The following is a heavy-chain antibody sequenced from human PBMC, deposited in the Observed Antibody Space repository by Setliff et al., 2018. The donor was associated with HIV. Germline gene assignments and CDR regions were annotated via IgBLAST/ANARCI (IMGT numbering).Heavy chain of an antibody. D-gene: IGHD5-18*01. Sequence: SAKVSCKASVGTFSRYPISWVRQAPGQGLEWMGGIIPIFGTTHHAQKFQGRVTITTDESTSTAYMELRSLRYDNTAVYYCARDPRSGYDSDTAMVTVYYYYMDVWGKGTTVTVSS. CDR2: IIPIFGTT. V-gene: IGHV1-69*05. J-gene: IGHJ6*03. CDR3: ARDPRSGYDSDTAMVTVYYYYMDV. CDR1: VGTFSRYP.